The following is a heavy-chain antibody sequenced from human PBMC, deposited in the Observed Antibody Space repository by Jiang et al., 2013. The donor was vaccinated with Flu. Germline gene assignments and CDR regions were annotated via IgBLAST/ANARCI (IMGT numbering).Heavy chain of an antibody. CDR2: AYFRSYWYD. D-gene: IGHD3-10*01. CDR1: GDSVSSNTAA. V-gene: IGHV6-1*01. J-gene: IGHJ5*01. Sequence: QTLSLTCAISGDSVSSNTAAWNWIRQSPSRGLEWLGRAYFRSYWYDEYAESVKSRITINPDTSKNQFSLQLKFVTPEDTAVYYCARGTFGVTDSWGQGTLVTVSS. CDR3: ARGTFGVTDS.